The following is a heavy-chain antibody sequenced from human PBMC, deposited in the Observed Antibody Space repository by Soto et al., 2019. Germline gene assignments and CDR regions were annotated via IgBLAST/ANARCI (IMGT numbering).Heavy chain of an antibody. CDR3: ARDQKQLNYWYFDL. CDR1: GGTFSSYA. CDR2: IIPIFGTA. D-gene: IGHD6-6*01. V-gene: IGHV1-69*12. J-gene: IGHJ2*01. Sequence: QVQLVQSGAEVKKPGSSVKVSCKASGGTFSSYAISWVRQAPGQGLEWMGGIIPIFGTANYAQKFQGRVTMXAXEXXSTAYMELSSLRSEDTAVYYCARDQKQLNYWYFDLWGRGTLVTVSS.